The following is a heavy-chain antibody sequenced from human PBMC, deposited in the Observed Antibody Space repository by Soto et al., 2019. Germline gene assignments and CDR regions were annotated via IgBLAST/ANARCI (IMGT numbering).Heavy chain of an antibody. J-gene: IGHJ4*02. CDR3: TTPSPPKSGGFDY. Sequence: GGSLRLSCAASGFTFSNAWMSWVRQAPGKGLEWVGRIKSKTDGGTTDYAAPVKGRFTISRDDSKNTLYLQMNSLKTEDTAGYYCTTPSPPKSGGFDYWGQGTLVTVSS. CDR1: GFTFSNAW. CDR2: IKSKTDGGTT. V-gene: IGHV3-15*01. D-gene: IGHD1-26*01.